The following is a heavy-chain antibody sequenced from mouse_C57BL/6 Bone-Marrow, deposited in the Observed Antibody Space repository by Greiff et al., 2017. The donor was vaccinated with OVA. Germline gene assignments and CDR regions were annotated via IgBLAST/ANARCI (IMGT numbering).Heavy chain of an antibody. CDR2: INPGSGGT. CDR3: ARDNYYYGSSFHWYFDV. CDR1: GYAFTNYL. V-gene: IGHV1-54*01. J-gene: IGHJ1*03. D-gene: IGHD1-1*01. Sequence: VQLQQSGAELVRPGTSVKVSCKASGYAFTNYLIEWVKQRPGQGLEWIGVINPGSGGTNYNEKFKGKATLTADKSSSTAYMQLSSLTSEDSAVYFCARDNYYYGSSFHWYFDVWGTGTTVTVSS.